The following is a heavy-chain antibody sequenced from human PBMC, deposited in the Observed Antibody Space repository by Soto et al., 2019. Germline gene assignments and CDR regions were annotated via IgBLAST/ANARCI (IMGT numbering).Heavy chain of an antibody. Sequence: PGGSLRLSCAASGFTFSSYGMSWVRQAPRKGLEWVSTIRGSADSANYADSVKGRLTISRDNSKNMLYLQMNSLRADDTAVYYCAKHLWFGESVFDPWGQGTLV. J-gene: IGHJ5*02. CDR1: GFTFSSYG. D-gene: IGHD3-10*01. CDR2: IRGSADSA. CDR3: AKHLWFGESVFDP. V-gene: IGHV3-23*01.